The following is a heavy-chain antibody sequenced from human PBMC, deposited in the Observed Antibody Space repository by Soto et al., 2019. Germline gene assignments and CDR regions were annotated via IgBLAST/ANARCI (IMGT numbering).Heavy chain of an antibody. D-gene: IGHD3-9*01. J-gene: IGHJ6*02. CDR3: ARRIRDFDFDYYGLDV. V-gene: IGHV3-11*06. Sequence: QVQLVESGGGLVKPGGSLRLSCAASGFTFSDYYMTWIRQAPGKGLEWVSYISSRSSYTNYADSVKGRFTISRDNAKNSLDLQMNSLRAEDTAVYYCARRIRDFDFDYYGLDVWGQGTTVSVSS. CDR1: GFTFSDYY. CDR2: ISSRSSYT.